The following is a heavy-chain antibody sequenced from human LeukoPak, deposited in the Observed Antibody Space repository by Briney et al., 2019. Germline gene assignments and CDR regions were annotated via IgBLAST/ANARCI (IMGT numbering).Heavy chain of an antibody. CDR1: GFTFSSYG. D-gene: IGHD5-18*01. CDR3: AKDLGDTAIHPGY. Sequence: GGSLRLSCAASGFTFSSYGMHWVRQASGKGLEWVAVISYDGSNKYYADSVKGRFTISRDNSKNTLYLQMNSLRAEDTAVYYCAKDLGDTAIHPGYWGQGTLVTVSS. V-gene: IGHV3-30*18. CDR2: ISYDGSNK. J-gene: IGHJ4*02.